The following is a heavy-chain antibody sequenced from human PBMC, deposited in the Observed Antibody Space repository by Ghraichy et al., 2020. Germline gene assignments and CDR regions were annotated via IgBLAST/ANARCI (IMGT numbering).Heavy chain of an antibody. CDR1: GFTVSSNY. D-gene: IGHD6-13*01. V-gene: IGHV3-66*02. Sequence: GESLNISCAASGFTVSSNYMSWVRQAPGKGLEWVSVIYSGGSTYYADSVKGRFTISRDNSKNTLYLQMNSLRAEDTAVYYCARDAPTYSSSWYRDYWGQGTLVTVSS. CDR2: IYSGGST. J-gene: IGHJ4*02. CDR3: ARDAPTYSSSWYRDY.